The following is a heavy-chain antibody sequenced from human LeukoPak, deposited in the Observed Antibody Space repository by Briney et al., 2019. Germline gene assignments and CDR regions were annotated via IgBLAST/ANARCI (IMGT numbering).Heavy chain of an antibody. CDR1: GFTFSSYG. CDR2: IWYDGSNK. CDR3: ARDGTNSGWAFDY. D-gene: IGHD6-19*01. V-gene: IGHV3-33*01. J-gene: IGHJ4*02. Sequence: AGGSLRLSCAASGFTFSSYGMHWVRQAPGKGLEWVAVIWYDGSNKYYADSVKGRFTISRDNSKNTLYLQMNSLRAEDTAVYYCARDGTNSGWAFDYWGQGTLVTVSS.